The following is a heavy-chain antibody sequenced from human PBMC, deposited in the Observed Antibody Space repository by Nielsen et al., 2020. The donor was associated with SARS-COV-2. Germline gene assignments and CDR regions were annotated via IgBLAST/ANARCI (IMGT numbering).Heavy chain of an antibody. CDR1: GFTFSSYA. V-gene: IGHV3-23*03. D-gene: IGHD1-26*01. J-gene: IGHJ6*02. CDR2: IYNGTSTT. Sequence: GESLKISCGASGFTFSSYAMAWVRQAPGKGLEWVSLIYNGTSTTYYADSVKGRFTISRDNSRNTLYLQMNSLRAEDTAVYYCAKSWGGSYYYGMDVWGQGTTVTVSS. CDR3: AKSWGGSYYYGMDV.